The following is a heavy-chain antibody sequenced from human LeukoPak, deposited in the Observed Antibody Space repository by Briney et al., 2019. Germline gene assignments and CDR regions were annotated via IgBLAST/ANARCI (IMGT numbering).Heavy chain of an antibody. Sequence: ASVTVSCKASGGTFSGYALNWVRQAPGQGLEWMGRIIPVLGITNYAQKFQGRVTITADKSTSTAYMELSSLKSDDTAVYYCARDSVSGFTYGFPNYLDYWGQGTLVTVSS. CDR2: IIPVLGIT. J-gene: IGHJ4*02. CDR3: ARDSVSGFTYGFPNYLDY. V-gene: IGHV1-69*04. D-gene: IGHD5-18*01. CDR1: GGTFSGYA.